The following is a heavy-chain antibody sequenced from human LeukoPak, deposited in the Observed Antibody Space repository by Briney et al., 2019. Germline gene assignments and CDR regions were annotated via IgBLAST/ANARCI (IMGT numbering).Heavy chain of an antibody. CDR1: GGSISGYY. CDR3: ARMGSVYGKFDY. J-gene: IGHJ4*02. V-gene: IGHV4-4*07. Sequence: SETLSLTCTVSGGSISGYYWSWIRQPAGKGLVRIGRIYASGSTNYNPSLKSRVTMSVDTSKNQFSLKLTSVTAADTAVYHCARMGSVYGKFDYWGQGTLVTVSS. CDR2: IYASGST. D-gene: IGHD5/OR15-5a*01.